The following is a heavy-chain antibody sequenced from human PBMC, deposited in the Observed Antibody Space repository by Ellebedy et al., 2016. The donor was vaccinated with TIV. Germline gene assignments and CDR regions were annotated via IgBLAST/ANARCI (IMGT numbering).Heavy chain of an antibody. CDR1: GFIFSAYG. V-gene: IGHV3-30*03. Sequence: PGGSLRLSCAASGFIFSAYGMHWVRQAPGKGLEWVTIISYDGSIKYYADSVKGRFTISRDNSKNTLYMQMNSLRTEDTAVYYCAREWVKYGIHLDVWGQGTTVTVSS. D-gene: IGHD4-17*01. CDR3: AREWVKYGIHLDV. J-gene: IGHJ6*02. CDR2: ISYDGSIK.